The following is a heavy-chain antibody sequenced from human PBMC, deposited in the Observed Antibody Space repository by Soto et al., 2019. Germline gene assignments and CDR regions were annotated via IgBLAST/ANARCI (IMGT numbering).Heavy chain of an antibody. CDR1: DFTVSSNY. CDR2: MYSGGST. V-gene: IGHV3-53*02. CDR3: ARTDPHSSGYYSEFDY. D-gene: IGHD3-22*01. Sequence: EVQLVETGGGLIQPGGSLRLSCAASDFTVSSNYMSWVRQAPGKGLEWVSVMYSGGSTYYADSVKGRFTISRDNSKNTLYLQMNSLRAEATAVYYCARTDPHSSGYYSEFDYWGQGTLVTVSS. J-gene: IGHJ4*02.